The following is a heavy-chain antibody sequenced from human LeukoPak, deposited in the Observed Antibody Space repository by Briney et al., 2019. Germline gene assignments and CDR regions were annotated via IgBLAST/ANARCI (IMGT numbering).Heavy chain of an antibody. J-gene: IGHJ4*02. V-gene: IGHV3-23*01. D-gene: IGHD3-22*01. CDR3: AKSWINYDSSGYYYAED. CDR1: GFTFSSYG. CDR2: ISGSGGST. Sequence: PGGTLRLSCVTSGFTFSSYGMSWVRQAPGKGLEWVSAISGSGGSTYYADSVKGRVTISRDNPKNTLYLQMNSLRAEDTAVYYCAKSWINYDSSGYYYAEDWGQGTLATVSS.